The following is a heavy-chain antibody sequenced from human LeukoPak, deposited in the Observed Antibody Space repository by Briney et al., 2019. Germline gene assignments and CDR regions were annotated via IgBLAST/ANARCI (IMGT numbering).Heavy chain of an antibody. CDR2: MNPDGSHK. Sequence: GGSLRLSCAASGFTFTNPWMTWVRQAPGKGLEWVANMNPDGSHKYYMDFVEGRFTISRDNAKESLFLQMNNLRAEDTAVYFCARDRYSRILFDPWGQGTLVIVSS. CDR1: GFTFTNPW. D-gene: IGHD2-21*01. V-gene: IGHV3-7*01. J-gene: IGHJ5*02. CDR3: ARDRYSRILFDP.